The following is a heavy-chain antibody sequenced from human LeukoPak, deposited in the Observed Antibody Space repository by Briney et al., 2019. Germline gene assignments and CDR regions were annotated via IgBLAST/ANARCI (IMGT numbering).Heavy chain of an antibody. Sequence: GGSLGPSFAAPGLTFSSYGMSWVRQAPGKGREWVANIKQDGSEKYYVDSVKGRFTISRDNAKNSLYLQMNSLRAEDTAVYYCARKCYSLGAFDIWGQGTMVTVSS. CDR2: IKQDGSEK. V-gene: IGHV3-7*04. D-gene: IGHD2-15*01. CDR1: GLTFSSYG. J-gene: IGHJ3*02. CDR3: ARKCYSLGAFDI.